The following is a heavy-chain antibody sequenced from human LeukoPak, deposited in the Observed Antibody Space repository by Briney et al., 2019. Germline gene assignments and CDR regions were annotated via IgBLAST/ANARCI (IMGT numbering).Heavy chain of an antibody. CDR1: GYSISSGYY. V-gene: IGHV4-38-2*02. J-gene: IGHJ2*01. D-gene: IGHD1-26*01. CDR2: IYHSGST. CDR3: ASTTIYSGSYYVSWYFDL. Sequence: PSETLSLTCTVSGYSISSGYYWGWIRQPPGKGLEWIGSIYHSGSTYYNPSLKSRVTISVDTSKNQFSLKLSSVTAADTAVYYCASTTIYSGSYYVSWYFDLWGRGTLVTVSS.